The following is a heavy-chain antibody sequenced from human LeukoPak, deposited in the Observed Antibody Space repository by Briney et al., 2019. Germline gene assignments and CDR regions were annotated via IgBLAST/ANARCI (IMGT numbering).Heavy chain of an antibody. CDR1: GFTFSSYS. CDR3: ARASYDFWSGYYIGDGYYYYYMDV. V-gene: IGHV3-48*04. D-gene: IGHD3-3*01. CDR2: ISSSSSTI. Sequence: GGSLRLSCAASGFTFSSYSMNWVRQAPGKGLEWVSYISSSSSTIYYADSAKGRFAISRDNAKNSLYLQMNSLRAEDTAVYYCARASYDFWSGYYIGDGYYYYYMDVWGKGITVTVSS. J-gene: IGHJ6*03.